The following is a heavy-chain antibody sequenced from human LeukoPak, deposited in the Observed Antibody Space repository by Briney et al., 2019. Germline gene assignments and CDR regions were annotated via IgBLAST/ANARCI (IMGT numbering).Heavy chain of an antibody. V-gene: IGHV3-48*02. D-gene: IGHD3-9*01. CDR1: GFTFSSCS. Sequence: PGGSLRLSCAASGFTFSSCSMNWVRQAPGKGLEWVSYISSGSSSIYYADSVKGRFTIFRDNAENSLYLQMNSLRDEDTAVYYCARGRATGRSGGDYWGQGTLVTVSS. J-gene: IGHJ4*02. CDR2: ISSGSSSI. CDR3: ARGRATGRSGGDY.